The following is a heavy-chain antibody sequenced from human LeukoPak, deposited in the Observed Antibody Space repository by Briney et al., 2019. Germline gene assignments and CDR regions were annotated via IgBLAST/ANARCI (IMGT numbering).Heavy chain of an antibody. CDR2: ISSTSSYI. CDR3: ARQVRGDGRGGFDP. V-gene: IGHV3-21*04. Sequence: GGSLRLSCAASGFTFSSYSMNWVRQAPGKGLEWVSSISSTSSYIYYADSVKGRFTISRDNAKNSLFLQMDSLRAEDTAVYYCARQVRGDGRGGFDPWGPGTLVTVSS. D-gene: IGHD2-21*02. J-gene: IGHJ5*02. CDR1: GFTFSSYS.